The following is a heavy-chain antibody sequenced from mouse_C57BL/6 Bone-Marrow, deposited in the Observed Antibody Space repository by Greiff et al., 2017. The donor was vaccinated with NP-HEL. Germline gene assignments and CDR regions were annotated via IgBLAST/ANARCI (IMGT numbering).Heavy chain of an antibody. CDR1: GYTFTSYW. Sequence: QVQLKQPGAELVKPGASVKVSCKASGYTFTSYWMHWVKQRPGQGLEWIGRIHPSDSDTNYNQKFKGKATLTVDKSSTTAYMQLSSLTSEDSAVYYCAIDYGAWFAYWGQGTLVTVSA. J-gene: IGHJ3*01. CDR2: IHPSDSDT. CDR3: AIDYGAWFAY. D-gene: IGHD1-1*01. V-gene: IGHV1-74*01.